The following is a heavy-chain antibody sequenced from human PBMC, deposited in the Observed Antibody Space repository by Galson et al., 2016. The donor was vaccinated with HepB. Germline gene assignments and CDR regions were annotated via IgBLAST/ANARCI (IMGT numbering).Heavy chain of an antibody. J-gene: IGHJ4*02. D-gene: IGHD4-17*01. CDR2: INPSSGTA. Sequence: SVKVSCKASGNTFITYHMHWVRKAPGQGLEWMGIINPSSGTASSAQKFQGRVTMTRDTSTATVYLELHSLRSDDTAVFYCATERDYGIMDYWGQGTLVTVSS. V-gene: IGHV1-46*01. CDR3: ATERDYGIMDY. CDR1: GNTFITYH.